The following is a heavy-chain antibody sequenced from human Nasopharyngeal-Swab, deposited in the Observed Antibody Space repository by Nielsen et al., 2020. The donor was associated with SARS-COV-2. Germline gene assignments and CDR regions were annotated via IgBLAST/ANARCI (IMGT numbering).Heavy chain of an antibody. CDR1: GFTFGTYW. CDR3: ARVGWWFHYYFDY. D-gene: IGHD2-15*01. CDR2: IKQDGSEK. V-gene: IGHV3-7*01. J-gene: IGHJ4*02. Sequence: GGSLRLSCAASGFTFGTYWMTWVSQAPGKGLEWVANIKQDGSEKYYVDSVKGRFTISRDNAKNSLYLQMNSLRAEDTAVYYCARVGWWFHYYFDYWGQGTLATVSS.